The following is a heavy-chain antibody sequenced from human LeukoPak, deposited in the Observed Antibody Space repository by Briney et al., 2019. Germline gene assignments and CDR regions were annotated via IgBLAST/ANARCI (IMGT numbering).Heavy chain of an antibody. CDR3: AKDPRGGFGELSWGIDS. CDR2: ISYDGSNK. Sequence: GGSLRLSCAASGFTFSTCGMHWVRQAPGKGLEWVALISYDGSNKYYTDSVKGRFTISRDNSKNTLYLQMNSLRADDTAVYYCAKDPRGGFGELSWGIDSWGQGTLVTVSS. CDR1: GFTFSTCG. J-gene: IGHJ5*01. V-gene: IGHV3-30*18. D-gene: IGHD3-10*01.